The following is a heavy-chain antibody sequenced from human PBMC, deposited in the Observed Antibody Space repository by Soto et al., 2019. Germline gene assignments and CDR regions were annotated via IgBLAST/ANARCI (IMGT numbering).Heavy chain of an antibody. CDR3: AAVLTHYYGSGRYSGYGMDV. CDR1: SCTFTTSA. V-gene: IGHV1-58*01. Sequence: SVEGYFKCASCTFTTSAVQCVRQARGRRLEWIGWIVVGSGNTNDEQKFQERVTITSDMSTSTAYMELSSLRPEDTAVYYCAAVLTHYYGSGRYSGYGMDVWGQGTTVTVSS. CDR2: IVVGSGNT. J-gene: IGHJ6*02. D-gene: IGHD3-10*01.